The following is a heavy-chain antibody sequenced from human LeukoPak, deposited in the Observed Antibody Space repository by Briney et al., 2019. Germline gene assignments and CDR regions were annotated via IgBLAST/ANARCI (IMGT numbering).Heavy chain of an antibody. J-gene: IGHJ4*02. CDR2: IKQDGSEK. V-gene: IGHV3-7*01. D-gene: IGHD2-2*01. CDR1: GFTFSSYW. Sequence: GGSLRLSCAASGFTFSSYWMSWVRQAPGKGLEWVANIKQDGSEKYYVDSVKGRFTISRDNAKNSLYLQMNSLRAEDTAVYYCASAIPADRFDYWGQGTLVTVSS. CDR3: ASAIPADRFDY.